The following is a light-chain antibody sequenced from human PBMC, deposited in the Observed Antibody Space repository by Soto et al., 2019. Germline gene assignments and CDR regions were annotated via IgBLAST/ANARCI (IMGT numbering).Light chain of an antibody. CDR3: SSYTSSSTYV. J-gene: IGLJ1*01. V-gene: IGLV2-14*01. CDR1: GSDVGGYNY. Sequence: QSVLTQPASVSGSPGQSITISCTGTGSDVGGYNYVSWYQQHPGKAPKLMIYDVSNRSSGVSNRLSGSKSGNTASLTISGLQAEDEADYYCSSYTSSSTYVFGTGTKLTVL. CDR2: DVS.